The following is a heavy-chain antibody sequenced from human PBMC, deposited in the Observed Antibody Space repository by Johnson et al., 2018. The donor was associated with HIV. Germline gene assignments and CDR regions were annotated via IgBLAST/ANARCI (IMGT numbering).Heavy chain of an antibody. CDR3: ARDSHYYDSSGPISHNGAFDI. CDR1: GFTFSNHG. V-gene: IGHV3-33*01. Sequence: QVQLVESGGGVVQPGRSLRLSCAASGFTFSNHGTHWVRQAPGKGLEWVASVLYDGSDKQYADSVKGRFSISRDNSKNTLYFQMNSLRAEDTAVYYCARDSHYYDSSGPISHNGAFDIWGQGTMVIVSS. D-gene: IGHD3-22*01. CDR2: VLYDGSDK. J-gene: IGHJ3*02.